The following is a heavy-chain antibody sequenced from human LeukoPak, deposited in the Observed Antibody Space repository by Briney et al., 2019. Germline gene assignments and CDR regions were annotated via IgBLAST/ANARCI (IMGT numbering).Heavy chain of an antibody. V-gene: IGHV3-30*18. CDR1: GFTFSSYG. J-gene: IGHJ4*02. CDR3: AKGWGIPIFGVVTN. CDR2: ISYDGSNK. Sequence: GGSLRLSCEASGFTFSSYGMHWVRQAPGKGLEWVAVISYDGSNKYFADSVKGRFTISRDNSKNTLYLQMNSLRAEDTAVYYCAKGWGIPIFGVVTNWGQGTLVTVSS. D-gene: IGHD3-3*01.